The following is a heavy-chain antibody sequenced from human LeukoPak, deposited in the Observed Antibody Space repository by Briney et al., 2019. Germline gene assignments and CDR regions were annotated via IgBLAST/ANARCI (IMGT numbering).Heavy chain of an antibody. CDR1: GGSIISYY. V-gene: IGHV4-59*01. D-gene: IGHD2-21*02. J-gene: IGHJ4*02. Sequence: PSETLSLTCTVSGGSIISYYWSWIRQPPGKGLEWLGYIYYSGNTNYNPSLKSRVTISLDTSRNQFSLKLSSVTAADTAVYYCAREGPTATSIDYWGQGTLVTVSS. CDR3: AREGPTATSIDY. CDR2: IYYSGNT.